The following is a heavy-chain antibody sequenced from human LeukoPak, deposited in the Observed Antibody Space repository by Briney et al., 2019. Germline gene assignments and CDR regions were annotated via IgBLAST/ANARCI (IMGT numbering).Heavy chain of an antibody. D-gene: IGHD6-19*01. CDR2: ISYDGSNK. CDR1: GFTFSSYA. CDR3: VRYEGSGWFDY. V-gene: IGHV3-30*04. Sequence: PGGSLRLSCAASGFTFSSYAMHWVRQAPGKGLEWVAVISYDGSNKYYADSVKGRFTISRDNSKNTLYLQMNSLRAEDTAVYYCVRYEGSGWFDYWGQGTLVTVSS. J-gene: IGHJ4*02.